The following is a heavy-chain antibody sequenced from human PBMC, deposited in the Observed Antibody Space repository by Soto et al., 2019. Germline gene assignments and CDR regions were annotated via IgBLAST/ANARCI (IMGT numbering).Heavy chain of an antibody. J-gene: IGHJ4*02. CDR1: GYTFTRYY. V-gene: IGHV1-2*02. Sequence: ASVKVSCKAAGYTFTRYYIHWVRQAPGQGLEWMGWINPITGGTNYAPKSQGRVTMTRDTSITTAYMELSRLRSDDTAVYYCARNYYDSSDRDYLDYWGQGTPVTVSS. CDR3: ARNYYDSSDRDYLDY. CDR2: INPITGGT. D-gene: IGHD3-22*01.